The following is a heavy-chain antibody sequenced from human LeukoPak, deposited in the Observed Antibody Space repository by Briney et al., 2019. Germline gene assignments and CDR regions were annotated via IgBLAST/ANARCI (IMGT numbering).Heavy chain of an antibody. Sequence: GASVKLSCKASGYTFSGYYMHWVRQPPAQGLEWMGIINPSDGSTSYAQKFQGRVTITADESTSTAYMELSSLRSEDTAVYYCARRAIAVAGDPDNWFDPWGQGTLVTVSS. CDR2: INPSDGST. V-gene: IGHV1-46*01. CDR1: GYTFSGYY. CDR3: ARRAIAVAGDPDNWFDP. D-gene: IGHD6-19*01. J-gene: IGHJ5*02.